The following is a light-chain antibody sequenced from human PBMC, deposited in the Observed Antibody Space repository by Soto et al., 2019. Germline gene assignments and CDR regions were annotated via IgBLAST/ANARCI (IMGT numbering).Light chain of an antibody. J-gene: IGLJ1*01. V-gene: IGLV2-14*01. Sequence: QSVLTQRASVSGSPGQSITISCAGTSSDVGGYTYVSWYQQHPGKAPKLMIYDVSNRPSGVSNRFSGSKSGNTASLTISGLRAEDEADYYCTSYTISSTPYVFG. CDR2: DVS. CDR3: TSYTISSTPYV. CDR1: SSDVGGYTY.